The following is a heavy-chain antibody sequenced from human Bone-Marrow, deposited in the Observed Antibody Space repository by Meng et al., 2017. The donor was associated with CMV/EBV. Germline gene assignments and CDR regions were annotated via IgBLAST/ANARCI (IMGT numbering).Heavy chain of an antibody. V-gene: IGHV4-59*01. CDR1: GGSISSYY. CDR3: AREGGIAARPYYYYGMDV. J-gene: IGHJ6*02. D-gene: IGHD6-6*01. CDR2: IYYSGST. Sequence: SETLSLTCTVPGGSISSYYWSWIRQPPGKGLEWIGYIYYSGSTNYNPSLKSRVTISVDTSKNQFSLKLSSVTAADTAVYYCAREGGIAARPYYYYGMDVWGQGTTVTVSS.